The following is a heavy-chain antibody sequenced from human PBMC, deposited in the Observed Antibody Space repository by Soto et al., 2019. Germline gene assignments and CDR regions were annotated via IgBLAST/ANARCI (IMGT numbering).Heavy chain of an antibody. D-gene: IGHD1-7*01. CDR2: IYYSGST. J-gene: IGHJ5*02. Sequence: PSETLSLTCTVSGGSISSGGYYWSWIRQHPGKGLEWIGYIYYSGSTYYNPSLKSRVTISVDTSKNQFSLKLSSVTAADTAVYYCARDRRLDNWNYRRWFDPWGQGTLVTVSS. CDR1: GGSISSGGYY. CDR3: ARDRRLDNWNYRRWFDP. V-gene: IGHV4-31*03.